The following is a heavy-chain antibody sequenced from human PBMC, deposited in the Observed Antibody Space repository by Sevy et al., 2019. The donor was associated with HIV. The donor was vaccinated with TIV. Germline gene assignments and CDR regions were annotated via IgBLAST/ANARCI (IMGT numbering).Heavy chain of an antibody. D-gene: IGHD5-18*01. J-gene: IGHJ4*02. V-gene: IGHV3-7*03. Sequence: GGSLRLSCVASGFTVSNYWMNWVRQAPGMGLEGVAKIKEDGKETYYVDSVKGRFTISRDNAKNSLYLQMTSLRAEDTAVYYCARDKNSAMVTPFDFWCQGTLVTVSS. CDR3: ARDKNSAMVTPFDF. CDR1: GFTVSNYW. CDR2: IKEDGKET.